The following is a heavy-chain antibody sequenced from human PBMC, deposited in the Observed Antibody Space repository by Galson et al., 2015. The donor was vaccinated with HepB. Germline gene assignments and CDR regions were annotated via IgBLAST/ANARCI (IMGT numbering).Heavy chain of an antibody. CDR3: ARFLGQLVYYYDMDV. CDR2: INGSGGST. Sequence: SLRLSCAASGFTLSSYDMSWVRQAPGKGLEWVSAINGSGGSTYYADSVKGRFTVSRYKSKNTLYLQMNSLRAEDTAVYYCARFLGQLVYYYDMDVWGQGTTVTVSS. V-gene: IGHV3-23*01. J-gene: IGHJ6*02. D-gene: IGHD6-13*01. CDR1: GFTLSSYD.